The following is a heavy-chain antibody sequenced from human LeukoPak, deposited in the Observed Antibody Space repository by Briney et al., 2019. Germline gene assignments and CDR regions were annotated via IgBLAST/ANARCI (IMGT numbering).Heavy chain of an antibody. J-gene: IGHJ6*02. D-gene: IGHD6-13*01. CDR3: AKDGVAADYGMDV. CDR2: ISWNSGSI. V-gene: IGHV3-9*01. CDR1: GFTFDDYA. Sequence: QPGRSLRLSCAASGFTFDDYAMHWVRPAPGKGLEWVSGISWNSGSIGYADSVKGRFTISRDNAKNSLYLQMNSLRAADTALYYCAKDGVAADYGMDVWGQGTTVTVSS.